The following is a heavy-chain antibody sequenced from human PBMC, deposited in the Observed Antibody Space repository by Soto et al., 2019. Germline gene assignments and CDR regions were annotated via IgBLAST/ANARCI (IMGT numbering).Heavy chain of an antibody. V-gene: IGHV4-39*01. Sequence: SETLSLTCTVSGGSISSSSYYWGWIRQPPGKGLEWIGTIYYSGTTNYNPSLKSRVTISVDTSQNQFSLKLNSLTAADTAVYYCASLLGIKFDYWGQGALVTVSS. CDR3: ASLLGIKFDY. D-gene: IGHD3-10*01. J-gene: IGHJ4*02. CDR1: GGSISSSSYY. CDR2: IYYSGTT.